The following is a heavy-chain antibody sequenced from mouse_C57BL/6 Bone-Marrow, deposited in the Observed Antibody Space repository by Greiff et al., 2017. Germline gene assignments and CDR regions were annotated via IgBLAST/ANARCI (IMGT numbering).Heavy chain of an antibody. J-gene: IGHJ4*01. V-gene: IGHV1-37*01. Sequence: EVKLVESGPELVKPGASVKISCKASGYSFTGYFMNWVKQSHGKSLEWIGRINPYNGDTFYNQKFKGKATLTVDKSSSTAHMELLGLTSEDFAVYYWAKGPGYYYAMDYWGQGTSVTVSS. CDR1: GYSFTGYF. D-gene: IGHD2-2*01. CDR2: INPYNGDT. CDR3: AKGPGYYYAMDY.